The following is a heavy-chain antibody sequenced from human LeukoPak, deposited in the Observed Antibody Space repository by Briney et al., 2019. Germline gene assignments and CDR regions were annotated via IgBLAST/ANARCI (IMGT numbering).Heavy chain of an antibody. Sequence: GGSLRLSCEASGFTFTSYAMHWVRQAPGEGLEWVSSISASGSGTFYTDSMNGRFTISRDNAKKTFFLQIKNLRLGDTALYYCAKGRDTSGRQNFDFWGQGTLVTVSS. CDR1: GFTFTSYA. V-gene: IGHV3-23*01. CDR2: ISASGSGT. D-gene: IGHD6-19*01. CDR3: AKGRDTSGRQNFDF. J-gene: IGHJ4*02.